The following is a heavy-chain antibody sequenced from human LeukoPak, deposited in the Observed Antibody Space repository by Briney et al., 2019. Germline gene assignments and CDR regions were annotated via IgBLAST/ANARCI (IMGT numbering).Heavy chain of an antibody. J-gene: IGHJ4*02. Sequence: AGGSLRLSCAASGFTFITYWMHWVRQAPGKGLVWVSSIKSDGSSTSYADSAKGRFTISRDNAKNTLYLQMNSLRAEDTAVYYCARDRASHFDFWGQGTLVTVSS. V-gene: IGHV3-74*01. D-gene: IGHD2-2*01. CDR2: IKSDGSST. CDR3: ARDRASHFDF. CDR1: GFTFITYW.